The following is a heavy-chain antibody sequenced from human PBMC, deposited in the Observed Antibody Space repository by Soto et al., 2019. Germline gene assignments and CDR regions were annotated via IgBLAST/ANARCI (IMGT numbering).Heavy chain of an antibody. V-gene: IGHV4-4*02. D-gene: IGHD3-10*01. CDR2: IYHSGST. CDR1: GGSISSSNW. J-gene: IGHJ6*02. CDR3: ASRYGSGSYSYYYYGMDV. Sequence: SETLSLTCAVSGGSISSSNWWSWVRQPPGKGLEWIGEIYHSGSTNYNPSLKSRVTISVDKSKNQLSLKLSSVTAADTAVYYCASRYGSGSYSYYYYGMDVWGQGTTVTVSS.